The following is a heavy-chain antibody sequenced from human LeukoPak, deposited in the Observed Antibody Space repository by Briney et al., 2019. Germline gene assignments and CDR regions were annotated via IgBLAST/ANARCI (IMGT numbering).Heavy chain of an antibody. CDR3: ARDSSSGVRYFDY. J-gene: IGHJ4*02. V-gene: IGHV3-33*01. CDR2: IWYDESNK. Sequence: GGSLRLSCAASGFTFSNYGMHWVRQAPGKGLEWVAVIWYDESNKYYADSVKGRVTISRDNSKNTLYLQMNSLRAEDTAVYYCARDSSSGVRYFDYWGQGTLVTVS. CDR1: GFTFSNYG. D-gene: IGHD6-25*01.